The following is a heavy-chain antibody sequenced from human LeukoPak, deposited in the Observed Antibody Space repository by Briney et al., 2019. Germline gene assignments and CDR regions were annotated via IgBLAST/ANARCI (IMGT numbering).Heavy chain of an antibody. CDR1: GFTFSSYA. D-gene: IGHD2-2*01. J-gene: IGHJ4*02. V-gene: IGHV3-30*04. Sequence: PGRSLRLSCAASGFTFSSYAMHWVRQAPGKGLEWVAVISYDGSNKYYADSVKGRFTISRDNSKNTLYLQMNSLRAEDTAVYYCARGRVEGYCSSTSCQRAYYFDYWGQGTLVTVSS. CDR3: ARGRVEGYCSSTSCQRAYYFDY. CDR2: ISYDGSNK.